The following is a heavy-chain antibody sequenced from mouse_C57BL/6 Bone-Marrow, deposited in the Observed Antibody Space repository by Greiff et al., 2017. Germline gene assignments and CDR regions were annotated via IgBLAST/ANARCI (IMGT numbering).Heavy chain of an antibody. CDR1: GSTFTDYY. J-gene: IGHJ2*01. Sequence: VQLQQSGPVLVKPGASVKMSCKASGSTFTDYYMNWVQQSHGKSLEWIGVINPYNGGTSYNQKFKGKATLTVDKSSSTAYMELNSLTSEDSAVYYCARREGDYWGQGTTLTVSS. CDR3: ARREGDY. CDR2: INPYNGGT. V-gene: IGHV1-19*01.